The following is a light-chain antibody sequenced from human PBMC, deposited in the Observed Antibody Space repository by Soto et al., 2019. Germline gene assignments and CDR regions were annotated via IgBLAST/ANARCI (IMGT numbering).Light chain of an antibody. Sequence: DIQMTQSPSSLSASVGDRVTITCRASQGIRNDLTWYQQKLGKAPKRLITAASSLQSEVPSRFSGSRSGTEVTLTISSLQPEDLATYDCLQHNSDPFTFGGGTKVEIE. CDR2: AAS. CDR1: QGIRND. J-gene: IGKJ4*01. V-gene: IGKV1-17*01. CDR3: LQHNSDPFT.